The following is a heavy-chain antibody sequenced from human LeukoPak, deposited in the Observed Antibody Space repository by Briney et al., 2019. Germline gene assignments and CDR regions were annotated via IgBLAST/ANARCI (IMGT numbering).Heavy chain of an antibody. CDR1: GFIFDDHG. V-gene: IGHV3-9*01. CDR3: AKIVYSSGWLDAFDI. D-gene: IGHD6-19*01. CDR2: ISWNSGSI. Sequence: GGSLRLSCAASGFIFDDHGMHWVRQAPGKGLEWVSGISWNSGSIGYADSVKSRFTISRDNAKNSLYLQMNSLRAEDTALYYCAKIVYSSGWLDAFDIWGQGTMVTVSS. J-gene: IGHJ3*02.